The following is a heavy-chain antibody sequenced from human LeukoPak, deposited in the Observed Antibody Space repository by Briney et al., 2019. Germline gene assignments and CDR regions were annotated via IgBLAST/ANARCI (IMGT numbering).Heavy chain of an antibody. J-gene: IGHJ4*02. CDR1: GFTFSGYW. Sequence: GGSLRLSCAASGFTFSGYWMHWVRQAPGKGLVWVSRINTDGGNTNYADSVKGRFTISRDNAKDTLYLQMNSLRAEDTAVYYCARELSGSSSRHFDYWGQGTLVTVSS. CDR2: INTDGGNT. D-gene: IGHD2-15*01. V-gene: IGHV3-74*01. CDR3: ARELSGSSSRHFDY.